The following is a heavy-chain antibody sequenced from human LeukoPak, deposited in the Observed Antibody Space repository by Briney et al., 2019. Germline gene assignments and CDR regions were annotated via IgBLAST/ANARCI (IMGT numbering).Heavy chain of an antibody. CDR1: GFTFSSHS. CDR3: ARGAYYYED. CDR2: ISTSSSTI. J-gene: IGHJ4*02. Sequence: GGSLRLSCAASGFTFSSHSMNWVRQAPGKGLEWVSYISTSSSTIYYADSVKGRFTISRDNAKNSLYLQMNSLRAEDTAVYYCARGAYYYEDWGQGILVTVSS. V-gene: IGHV3-48*01. D-gene: IGHD3-22*01.